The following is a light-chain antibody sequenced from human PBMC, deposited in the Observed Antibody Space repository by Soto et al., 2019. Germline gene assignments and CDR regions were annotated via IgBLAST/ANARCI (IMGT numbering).Light chain of an antibody. Sequence: EIVLTQSPGTLSLSPGESATLSCRASQSVSSSYLAWYQQKPGQAPRLLIYGASSRATGIPDRFSGSGSGTDFTLTITTLEPEDFAVYYCQQYGSSPYSSGPGSKAAI. CDR3: QQYGSSPYS. J-gene: IGKJ3*01. V-gene: IGKV3-20*01. CDR2: GAS. CDR1: QSVSSSY.